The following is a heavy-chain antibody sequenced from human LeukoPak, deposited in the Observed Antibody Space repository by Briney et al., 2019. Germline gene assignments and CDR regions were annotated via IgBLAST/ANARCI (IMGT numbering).Heavy chain of an antibody. CDR2: IIPIFGTA. CDR1: GYTFTSYD. V-gene: IGHV1-69*13. D-gene: IGHD6-6*01. J-gene: IGHJ4*02. CDR3: AVAARDLLDY. Sequence: SVKVSCKASGYTFTSYDINWVRQATGQGLEWMGGIIPIFGTANYAQKFQGRVTITADESTSTAYMELSSLRSEDTAVYYCAVAARDLLDYWGQGTLVTVSS.